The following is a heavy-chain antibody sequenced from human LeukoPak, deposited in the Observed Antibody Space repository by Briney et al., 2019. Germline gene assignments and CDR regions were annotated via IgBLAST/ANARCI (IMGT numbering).Heavy chain of an antibody. CDR1: GYSISSGYD. J-gene: IGHJ4*02. CDR3: ARVEDGYSSSSTDY. V-gene: IGHV4-38-2*02. D-gene: IGHD6-6*01. CDR2: IYYRRTL. Sequence: PSETLSLTCTVSGYSISSGYDWGWIRQPPGKGLEWIGSIYYRRTLYYNPSLESRVTISVDTSKNQFSLKLSSVTAADTAVYYCARVEDGYSSSSTDYWGQGTLVTVSS.